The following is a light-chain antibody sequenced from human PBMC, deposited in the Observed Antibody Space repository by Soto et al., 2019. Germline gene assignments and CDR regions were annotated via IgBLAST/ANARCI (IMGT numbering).Light chain of an antibody. CDR2: TNN. V-gene: IGLV1-44*01. CDR3: EAWDDSLNGVV. CDR1: SSNIGGNT. J-gene: IGLJ2*01. Sequence: QSVLTQPPSASGTPGQRVTISCSGSSSNIGGNTVNWYQQLPGTAPKLLMYTNNQRPSGVPHRFSGSKSGTSASLAISGRQSADEADYYCEAWDDSLNGVVFGGGTKVTVL.